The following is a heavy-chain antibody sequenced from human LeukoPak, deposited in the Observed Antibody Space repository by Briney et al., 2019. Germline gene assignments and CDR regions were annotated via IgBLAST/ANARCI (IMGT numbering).Heavy chain of an antibody. CDR1: GFTFSSYA. D-gene: IGHD3-3*01. J-gene: IGHJ3*02. CDR3: AKFHYDFGSGCYISPDAFDI. CDR2: ISGSGGST. V-gene: IGHV3-23*01. Sequence: GSLRLSCAASGFTFSSYAMSWVRQAPGKGLEWVSAISGSGGSTYYADSVKGRFTISRDNSKNTLYLQMNSLRAEDTSVYYSAKFHYDFGSGCYISPDAFDIWGQGTMVTASS.